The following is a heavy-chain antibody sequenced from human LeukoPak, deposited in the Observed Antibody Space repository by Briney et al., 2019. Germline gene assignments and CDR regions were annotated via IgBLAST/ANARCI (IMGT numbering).Heavy chain of an antibody. D-gene: IGHD6-13*01. J-gene: IGHJ4*02. CDR1: GGSFSGYY. CDR3: ARGFRQYVAAAAY. CDR2: VNHSGST. V-gene: IGHV4-34*01. Sequence: SETLSLTCAVYGGSFSGYYWSWIRQPPGKGLEWIGEVNHSGSTNCNPSLKSRVTISVDTSKNQFSLKLSSVTAADTAVYYCARGFRQYVAAAAYWGQGTLVTVSS.